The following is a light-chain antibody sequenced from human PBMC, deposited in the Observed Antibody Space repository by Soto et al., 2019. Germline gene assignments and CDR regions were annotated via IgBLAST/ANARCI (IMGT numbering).Light chain of an antibody. CDR3: VLYMGSGIGV. CDR1: SGPVSTSYY. CDR2: STN. V-gene: IGLV8-61*01. J-gene: IGLJ3*02. Sequence: QTVVTQEPSFSVSPGRTVTLTCGLSSGPVSTSYYPSWYQQTPGQAPRTLIYSTNTRSSGVPDRFSGSILGNKAALTITGAQADDESDYYCVLYMGSGIGVFGGGTQLTVL.